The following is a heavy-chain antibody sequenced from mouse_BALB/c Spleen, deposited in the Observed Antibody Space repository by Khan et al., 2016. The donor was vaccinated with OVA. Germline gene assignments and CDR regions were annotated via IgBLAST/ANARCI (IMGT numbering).Heavy chain of an antibody. Sequence: EVQLVESGGDLVEPGGSLKLSCAASGFTFSTYGMSWVRQTPDKRLEWVATISTGGHYTSYPDSVRGRFTISRDNAKNTLYLQMTSLKSEDTAMFYCARLAYYYDSEGFAYWGQGTLVTGSA. CDR1: GFTFSTYG. CDR2: ISTGGHYT. D-gene: IGHD1-1*01. V-gene: IGHV5-6*01. J-gene: IGHJ3*01. CDR3: ARLAYYYDSEGFAY.